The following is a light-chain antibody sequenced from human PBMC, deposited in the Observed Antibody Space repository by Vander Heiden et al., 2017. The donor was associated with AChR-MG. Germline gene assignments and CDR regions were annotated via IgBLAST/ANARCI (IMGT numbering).Light chain of an antibody. CDR1: PSNIGGGND. V-gene: IGLV1-40*01. CDR2: VNI. Sequence: QSALTQPPSVSGAPGPRVTIPCTGSPSNIGGGNDAPRSQQPPGAAPKLLIYVNINRPSGVPDRFSGSKSGTSASLAITGLQPEDEADYYCQSYDTSLSGLYVFGTGTKVTVL. CDR3: QSYDTSLSGLYV. J-gene: IGLJ1*01.